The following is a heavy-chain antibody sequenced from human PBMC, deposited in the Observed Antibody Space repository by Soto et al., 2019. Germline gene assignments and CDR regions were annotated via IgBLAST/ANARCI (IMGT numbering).Heavy chain of an antibody. V-gene: IGHV3-15*07. Sequence: EVQLVESGGGLVEPGGSLRLSCAASGFNFSNAWMHWVRQAPGKGLEWVGRIKSKAGGETTAYAAPVKGRFIISRDDSKNTLYLQINSVKMEDTAVYYCAALGVWGQGTRVTVSS. CDR2: IKSKAGGETT. CDR3: AALGV. J-gene: IGHJ6*02. D-gene: IGHD1-26*01. CDR1: GFNFSNAW.